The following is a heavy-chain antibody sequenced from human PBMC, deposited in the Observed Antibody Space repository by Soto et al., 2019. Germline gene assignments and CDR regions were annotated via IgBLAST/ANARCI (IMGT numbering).Heavy chain of an antibody. CDR2: IKQYVSGK. J-gene: IGHJ1*01. V-gene: IGHV3-7*01. CDR3: ARALNYDFSSGYYVSEC. Sequence: PRGPRRLSCAASGFTFSSYWMSWVRQAPGKGLEWVANIKQYVSGKYYMDSVKGRFTISRDNAKNSLYLQMNSLRAEDPAVYYCARALNYDFSSGYYVSECWGKGNLVNVSA. CDR1: GFTFSSYW. D-gene: IGHD3-3*01.